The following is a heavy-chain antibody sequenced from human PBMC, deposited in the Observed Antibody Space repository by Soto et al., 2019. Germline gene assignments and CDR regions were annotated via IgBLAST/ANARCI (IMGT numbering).Heavy chain of an antibody. CDR2: ISSASSET. J-gene: IGHJ4*02. Sequence: PGGSLRLSCEASGFTFSHVSMNWVRQFPGRGLEWVASISSASSETWYADSVKGRFIISRDNAQNSLFLQMNTLRPEDSAIYYCARVAYWGPGTQVTVSS. CDR1: GFTFSHVS. CDR3: ARVAY. V-gene: IGHV3-21*01.